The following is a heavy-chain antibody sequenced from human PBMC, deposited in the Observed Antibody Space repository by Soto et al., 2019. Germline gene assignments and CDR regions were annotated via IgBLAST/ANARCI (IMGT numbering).Heavy chain of an antibody. V-gene: IGHV3-48*01. CDR3: ARDCLWVVAGTGGLDY. Sequence: GGSLRLSCAASGFTFSSYSMNWVRQAPGKGLEWVSYISSSSSTIYYADSVKGRFTISRDNAKNSLYLQMNSLRAEDTAVYYCARDCLWVVAGTGGLDYWGQGTLVTVSS. CDR1: GFTFSSYS. CDR2: ISSSSSTI. J-gene: IGHJ4*02. D-gene: IGHD6-19*01.